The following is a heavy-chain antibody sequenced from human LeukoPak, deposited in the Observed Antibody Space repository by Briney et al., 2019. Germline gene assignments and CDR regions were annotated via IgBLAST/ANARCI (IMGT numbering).Heavy chain of an antibody. CDR1: GFTFSSYA. V-gene: IGHV3-23*01. Sequence: PGGSLRLSCAASGFTFSSYAMSWVRQAPGKGLEWVSAISGSGGSTYYADSVKGRFTISRDNSKNTLYLQMNSLRAEDTAVYCCAKGPTVTTINYFDYWGQGTLVTVSS. CDR3: AKGPTVTTINYFDY. J-gene: IGHJ4*02. D-gene: IGHD4-17*01. CDR2: ISGSGGST.